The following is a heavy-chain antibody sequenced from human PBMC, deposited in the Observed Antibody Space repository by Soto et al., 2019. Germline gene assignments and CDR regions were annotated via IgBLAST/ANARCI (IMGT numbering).Heavy chain of an antibody. Sequence: PSETLSLTCAVSGGSISSGGYSWSWIRQPPGKGLEWIGYMYHSGSTYYNPSLKSRVTISIDRSKNQFSLKLSSVTAADTAVYYCARHETLHGDYDPWGQGTLVTVSS. J-gene: IGHJ5*02. D-gene: IGHD4-17*01. CDR2: MYHSGST. V-gene: IGHV4-30-2*01. CDR1: GGSISSGGYS. CDR3: ARHETLHGDYDP.